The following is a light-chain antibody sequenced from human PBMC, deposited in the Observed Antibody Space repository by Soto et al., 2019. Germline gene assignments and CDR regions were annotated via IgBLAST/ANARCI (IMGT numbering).Light chain of an antibody. CDR1: QGINNF. Sequence: DIQLTQSPSFLSASVGDSVTITCRASQGINNFLAWYQQKPKAAPKLLIYGAGTLQSGVPSRFSGSGSGTEFPLTISSLQPEDFATYYCQRLNRFPTWTFGQGTKV. V-gene: IGKV1-9*01. CDR3: QRLNRFPTWT. CDR2: GAG. J-gene: IGKJ1*01.